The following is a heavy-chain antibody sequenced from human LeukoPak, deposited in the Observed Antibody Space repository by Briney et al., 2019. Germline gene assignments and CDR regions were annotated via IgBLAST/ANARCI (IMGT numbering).Heavy chain of an antibody. J-gene: IGHJ4*02. CDR1: GGSISSSSYF. Sequence: SETLSLTCTVSGGSISSSSYFWGWIRQPPGKGLEWIGSMYYSGSTYYNPSLKSRVTISVDTSKNQFSLKLSSVTAADTAVYYCARLRHRPDPRWGQGTLVTVSS. CDR3: ARLRHRPDPR. CDR2: MYYSGST. V-gene: IGHV4-39*01.